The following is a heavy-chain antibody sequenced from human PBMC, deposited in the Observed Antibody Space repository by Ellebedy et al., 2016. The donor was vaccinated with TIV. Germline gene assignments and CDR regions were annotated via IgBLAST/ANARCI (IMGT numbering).Heavy chain of an antibody. V-gene: IGHV3-30*18. Sequence: PGGSLRLSCAASGFIFSGYGMHWVRQAPGKGLEWVASLSYHGNIEYYADSVKGRFTISRDTSKKTLYLHMNGLRAEDTAVYYCAKPFVGHCISTICYVFDDWGQGTLVTVSS. CDR3: AKPFVGHCISTICYVFDD. J-gene: IGHJ4*02. CDR1: GFIFSGYG. D-gene: IGHD2-2*01. CDR2: LSYHGNIE.